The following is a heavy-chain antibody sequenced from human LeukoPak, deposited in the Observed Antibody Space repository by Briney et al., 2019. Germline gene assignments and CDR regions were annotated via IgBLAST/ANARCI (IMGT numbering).Heavy chain of an antibody. D-gene: IGHD3-16*01. J-gene: IGHJ1*01. Sequence: NPGGSLRLSCSASGFSFSDYDMNWVRQAPGEGLEWVSAISGRSSHIYYGESVKGRFTISRDNAKNSLYLQMDSLGVEDTAVYYCGRAFPPLRTSSAGDLWGQGTLVIVSS. CDR2: ISGRSSHI. CDR3: GRAFPPLRTSSAGDL. V-gene: IGHV3-21*01. CDR1: GFSFSDYD.